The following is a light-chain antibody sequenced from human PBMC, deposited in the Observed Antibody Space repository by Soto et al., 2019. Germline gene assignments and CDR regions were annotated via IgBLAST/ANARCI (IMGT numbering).Light chain of an antibody. CDR2: DVS. V-gene: IGLV2-11*01. CDR3: CSYAGGFTYV. J-gene: IGLJ1*01. Sequence: QASLTQPPLVFGSPGQSVTLPFTGTNKVVGGYNYVSWYQQLPGKAPKYMTYDVSKRPSGVPDRFSGSKSGNTASLTISGLQAEDEADYYCCSYAGGFTYVFGTGTKVTVL. CDR1: NKVVGGYNY.